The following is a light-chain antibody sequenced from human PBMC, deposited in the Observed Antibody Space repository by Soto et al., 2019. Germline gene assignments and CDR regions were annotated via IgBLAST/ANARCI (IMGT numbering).Light chain of an antibody. Sequence: QSVLTQPPSASGSPAQSVTISCTGTSSDVGGYNYVSWYQQHPGKAPKLMIYEVSKRPSGVPDRFSGSKSGNTASLTVSGLQAEDEADYYCSSYAGSNNVVFGGGTKLTVL. J-gene: IGLJ2*01. CDR1: SSDVGGYNY. CDR3: SSYAGSNNVV. V-gene: IGLV2-8*01. CDR2: EVS.